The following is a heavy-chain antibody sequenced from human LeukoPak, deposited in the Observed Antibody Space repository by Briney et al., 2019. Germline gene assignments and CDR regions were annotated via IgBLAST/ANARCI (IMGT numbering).Heavy chain of an antibody. J-gene: IGHJ4*02. CDR3: ARDRYYDSGTNGGY. D-gene: IGHD3-10*01. V-gene: IGHV3-66*01. CDR2: IYSGGST. CDR1: GFTVSGNY. Sequence: PGGSLRLSCAASGFTVSGNYMSWVRQAPGKGLEWVSVIYSGGSTCYADSVKGRFTISRDNSKNTLYLQMNSLRAEDTAVYYCARDRYYDSGTNGGYWGQGTLVTVSS.